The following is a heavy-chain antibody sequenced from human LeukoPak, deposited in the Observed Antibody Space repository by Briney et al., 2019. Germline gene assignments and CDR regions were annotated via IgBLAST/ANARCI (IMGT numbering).Heavy chain of an antibody. Sequence: SETLSLTCTVSGGSISSYYWSWIRQPPGKGLEWIGYIYYSGSTNYNPSLKSRVTISVDTSKNQFSLKLSSVTAADTAVYYCARHQDCSSTSCRNEGFDYWGQGTLVTVSS. V-gene: IGHV4-59*01. CDR2: IYYSGST. D-gene: IGHD2-2*01. CDR1: GGSISSYY. J-gene: IGHJ4*02. CDR3: ARHQDCSSTSCRNEGFDY.